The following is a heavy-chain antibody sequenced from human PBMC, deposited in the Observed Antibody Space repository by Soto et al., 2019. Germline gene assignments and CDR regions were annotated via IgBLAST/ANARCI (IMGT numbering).Heavy chain of an antibody. CDR2: IRSKGYGGTT. CDR1: GFTFGDFG. Sequence: PGGSLRLSCTGSGFTFGDFGMSWFRQAPGKGLEWLSFIRSKGYGGTTESAASVRGRFITSRDDSKSIAYLQMNSLKTEDTAVYYCASPTSWSQEYYYGMDVWGQGTTVTVS. J-gene: IGHJ6*02. CDR3: ASPTSWSQEYYYGMDV. D-gene: IGHD2-2*01. V-gene: IGHV3-49*03.